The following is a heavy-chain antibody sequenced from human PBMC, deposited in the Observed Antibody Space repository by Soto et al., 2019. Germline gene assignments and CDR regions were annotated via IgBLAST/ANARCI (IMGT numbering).Heavy chain of an antibody. Sequence: EVQLLESGGGLVQPGESLRLSCAASGFTFSSYAMTWVRQAPGKGLEWVSSISGSGDYTYFADSVKGRFTISRDNSKDTLYLQRSSLRVEDTAIYYCAKDSRSQPQGWFDPWGQGTLVTVSS. D-gene: IGHD2-15*01. J-gene: IGHJ5*02. CDR1: GFTFSSYA. V-gene: IGHV3-23*01. CDR2: ISGSGDYT. CDR3: AKDSRSQPQGWFDP.